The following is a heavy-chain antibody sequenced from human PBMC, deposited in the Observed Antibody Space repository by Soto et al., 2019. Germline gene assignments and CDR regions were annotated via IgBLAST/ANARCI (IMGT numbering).Heavy chain of an antibody. V-gene: IGHV3-30*18. CDR3: AKARFRVNGFPFDY. CDR2: ISYDGSNK. J-gene: IGHJ4*02. CDR1: GFTFSSYG. D-gene: IGHD2-8*01. Sequence: QVQLVESGGGVVQPGRSLRLSCAASGFTFSSYGMHWVRQAPGKGLEWVAVISYDGSNKYYADSVKGRFTISRDNSKNTLYLQMNSLRAEDTAVYYCAKARFRVNGFPFDYWGQGTLVTVSS.